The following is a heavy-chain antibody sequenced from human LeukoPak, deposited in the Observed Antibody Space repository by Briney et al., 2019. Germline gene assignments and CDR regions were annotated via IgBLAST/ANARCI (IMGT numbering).Heavy chain of an antibody. CDR3: ARRYCSSTSCTLDY. J-gene: IGHJ4*02. CDR2: ISSGGSTT. V-gene: IGHV3-48*03. CDR1: GFTFSTYE. D-gene: IGHD2-2*01. Sequence: GGSLRLSCAASGFTFSTYEMNWVRQAPGRGLEWVSYISSGGSTTYYADSVKGRVTISRDNAKNSLYLQMNNLRGDDTAVYYCARRYCSSTSCTLDYWGQGTQVTVSS.